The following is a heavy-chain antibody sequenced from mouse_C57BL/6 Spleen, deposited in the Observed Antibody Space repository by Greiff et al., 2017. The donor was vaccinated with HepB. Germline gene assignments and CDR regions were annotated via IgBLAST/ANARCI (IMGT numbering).Heavy chain of an antibody. CDR1: GYTFTSYW. J-gene: IGHJ2*01. D-gene: IGHD2-4*01. V-gene: IGHV1-69*01. Sequence: QVQLQQPGAELVMPGASVKLSCKASGYTFTSYWMHWVKQRPGQGLEWIGEIDPSDSYTNYNQKFKGKSTLTVDKSSSTAYMQLSSLTSEDSAVYYCARGDYDYDGGAYFDYWGQGTTLTVSS. CDR3: ARGDYDYDGGAYFDY. CDR2: IDPSDSYT.